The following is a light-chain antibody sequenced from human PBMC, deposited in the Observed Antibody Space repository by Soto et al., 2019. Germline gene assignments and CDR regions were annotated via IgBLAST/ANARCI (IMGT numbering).Light chain of an antibody. Sequence: VLTQSRAPLSVSHDELATLSCRSSQSVSSSYLAWYQQKPGQSPRLVIYGGSTRAIGIPARFSGSGSGTDFTLTISRLEPEDFAIYYCQQYGSSQYTVGQGSKVDI. V-gene: IGKV3-20*01. CDR1: QSVSSSY. CDR3: QQYGSSQYT. J-gene: IGKJ2*01. CDR2: GGS.